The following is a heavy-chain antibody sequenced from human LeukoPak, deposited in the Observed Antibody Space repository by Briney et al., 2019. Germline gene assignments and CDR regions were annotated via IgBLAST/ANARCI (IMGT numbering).Heavy chain of an antibody. D-gene: IGHD6-6*01. CDR1: GVTFTSYG. Sequence: LSGGSLRLSCVASGVTFTSYGMSWVRQAPGKRLEWVSGISGSGDATYYADSVKGRFTISRDNSKNTLYLQMNSLRAEETAVYYCAKLRGLSSSSENNWFDPWGQGTLVTVSS. J-gene: IGHJ5*02. CDR2: ISGSGDAT. V-gene: IGHV3-23*01. CDR3: AKLRGLSSSSENNWFDP.